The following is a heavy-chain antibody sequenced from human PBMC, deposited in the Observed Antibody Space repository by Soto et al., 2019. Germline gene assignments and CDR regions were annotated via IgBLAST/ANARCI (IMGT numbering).Heavy chain of an antibody. CDR3: ARDRRYYDILTGYRGYYYGMDV. CDR2: ISYDGSSE. D-gene: IGHD3-9*01. Sequence: GGSLRLSCAASGFAFGSYGMHWVRQAPGKGLEWVALISYDGSSEYYADSVKGRFTISRDNSKNTLWLQMNSLGAEDTAVYYCARDRRYYDILTGYRGYYYGMDVWGQGTTVTVSS. J-gene: IGHJ6*02. V-gene: IGHV3-30*03. CDR1: GFAFGSYG.